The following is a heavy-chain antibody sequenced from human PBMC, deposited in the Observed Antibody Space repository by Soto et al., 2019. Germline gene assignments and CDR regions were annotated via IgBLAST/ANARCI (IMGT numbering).Heavy chain of an antibody. D-gene: IGHD3-16*01. CDR1: GYTFTRYG. V-gene: IGHV1-18*01. Sequence: QVQLVQSGAEVKNPGASVKVSCKASGYTFTRYGIGWARQAPGQGLEWMGWINTYNGNTNYAQNVQGRVTLTTDTSTSTPHRELISLRSNHTVIYYCSMVDVYVTPNLQDVWSQGTTVTVYS. CDR3: SMVDVYVTPNLQDV. CDR2: INTYNGNT. J-gene: IGHJ6*02.